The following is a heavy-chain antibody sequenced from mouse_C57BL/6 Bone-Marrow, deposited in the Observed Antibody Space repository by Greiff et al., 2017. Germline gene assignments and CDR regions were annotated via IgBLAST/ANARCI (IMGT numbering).Heavy chain of an antibody. Sequence: EVQLQQSGAELVRPGASVKLSCTASGFNIKDYYMHWVKQRPEQGLEWIGRIDPEDGDTEYAPKFQGKATMTADTSSNTAYLQLSSLTSEDTAVYYCTTFITTVVAPYWYFDVWGTGTTVTVSS. V-gene: IGHV14-1*01. D-gene: IGHD1-1*01. J-gene: IGHJ1*03. CDR1: GFNIKDYY. CDR3: TTFITTVVAPYWYFDV. CDR2: IDPEDGDT.